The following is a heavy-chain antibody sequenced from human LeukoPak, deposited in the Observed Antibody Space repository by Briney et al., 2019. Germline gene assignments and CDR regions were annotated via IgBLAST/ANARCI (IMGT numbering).Heavy chain of an antibody. CDR2: IKAKIHGETI. CDR3: TRRSTI. V-gene: IGHV3-15*01. CDR1: GITLSDFW. D-gene: IGHD5-24*01. J-gene: IGHJ4*02. Sequence: PGGSLRLSCAASGITLSDFWFSWVRQAPGKGLEWVARIKAKIHGETIDYAAPVRGRFIISRDDSRNTVYLQMNSLKFEDTAMYYCTRRSTIWGRGTRLTVSS.